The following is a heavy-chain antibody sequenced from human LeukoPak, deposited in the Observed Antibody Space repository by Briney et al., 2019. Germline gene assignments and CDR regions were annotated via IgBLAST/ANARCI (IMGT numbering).Heavy chain of an antibody. V-gene: IGHV2-5*01. D-gene: IGHD3-16*01. CDR1: GYSLTTGGVG. CDR2: IYWNDDR. J-gene: IGHJ4*02. CDR3: VHVNSWGSYSVFDY. Sequence: SGPTLVKPRKTLAVTCTCCGYSLTTGGVGVRWIGQPPGKTMAWVALIYWNDDRHYSPSLKSSLTITKDTSKNQVVLTMTKMDPVDTATYYCVHVNSWGSYSVFDYWGQGTLVTVSS.